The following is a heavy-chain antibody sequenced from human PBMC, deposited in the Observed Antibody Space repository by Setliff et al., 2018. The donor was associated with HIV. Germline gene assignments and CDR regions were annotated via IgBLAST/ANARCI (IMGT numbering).Heavy chain of an antibody. V-gene: IGHV1-69*13. CDR1: GGTFSSYV. D-gene: IGHD1-7*01. Sequence: SVKVSCKASGGTFSSYVISWVRQAPGQGLAWMGGIIPIFSTANYAQQFQGRVTTTADESTSTAYMELSSPRSDDTAVYYCARGRRNYFYYFYYYIDVWGKGTTVTVSS. J-gene: IGHJ6*03. CDR3: ARGRRNYFYYFYYYIDV. CDR2: IIPIFSTA.